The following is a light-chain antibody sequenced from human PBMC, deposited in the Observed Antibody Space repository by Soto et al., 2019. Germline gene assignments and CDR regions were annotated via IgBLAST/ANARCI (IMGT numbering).Light chain of an antibody. CDR1: QSVSSSY. J-gene: IGKJ4*01. Sequence: EIVLTQSPCTLSLSPGERATLSCRASQSVSSSYLAWYQQKPGQAPRLLIYGASSRATGIPDRFSGSGSGTDFTLTISRLEPEDFAEYYCQQYGSSPFTFGGGTKVEIK. V-gene: IGKV3-20*01. CDR2: GAS. CDR3: QQYGSSPFT.